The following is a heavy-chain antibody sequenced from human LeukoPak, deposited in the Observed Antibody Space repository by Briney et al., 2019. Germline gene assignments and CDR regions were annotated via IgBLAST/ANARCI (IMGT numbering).Heavy chain of an antibody. V-gene: IGHV3-23*01. CDR1: GFTFSSYA. D-gene: IGHD3-22*01. Sequence: GGSLRLSCAASGFTFSSYAMSWVRQAPGKGLEWVSAISGSGGSTYYADSVKGRFTISRDNSKNTLYLQMNSLRAEDTAVYYCAKDYYDSSGYYSPFDYWGQRTLVTASS. CDR2: ISGSGGST. J-gene: IGHJ4*02. CDR3: AKDYYDSSGYYSPFDY.